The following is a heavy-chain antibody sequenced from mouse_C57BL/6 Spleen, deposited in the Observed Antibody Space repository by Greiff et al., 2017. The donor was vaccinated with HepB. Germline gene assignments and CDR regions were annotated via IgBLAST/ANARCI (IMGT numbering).Heavy chain of an antibody. J-gene: IGHJ4*01. Sequence: VQLQQPGAELVKPGASVKLSCKASGYTFTSYGISWVKQRTGQGLEWIGEIYPRSGNTYYNEKFKGKATLTADKSSSTAYMELRSLTSEDSAVYFCARHTPFYYAMDYWGQGTSVTVSS. CDR3: ARHTPFYYAMDY. CDR1: GYTFTSYG. D-gene: IGHD5-1-1*01. V-gene: IGHV1-81*01. CDR2: IYPRSGNT.